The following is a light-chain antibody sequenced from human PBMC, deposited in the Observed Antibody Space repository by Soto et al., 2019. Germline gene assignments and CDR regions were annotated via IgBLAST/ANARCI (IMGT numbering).Light chain of an antibody. CDR3: MEGTYWPKT. Sequence: DVVLTQSPLSLPVTLGQPASISCRSSQSFVHSDGNTYLHWFQQRPGQSPRRLIYRVSTRDSGVPDRFSGGGSGTEFTLKISRVEAEDVGVYYWMEGTYWPKTFGQGTKLEIK. V-gene: IGKV2-30*02. CDR1: QSFVHSDGNTY. J-gene: IGKJ2*01. CDR2: RVS.